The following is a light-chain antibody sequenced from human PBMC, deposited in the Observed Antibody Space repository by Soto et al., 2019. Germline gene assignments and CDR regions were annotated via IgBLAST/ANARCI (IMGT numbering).Light chain of an antibody. CDR3: QQYDNLPLT. Sequence: DIQMTQSPSSPSASVGDRVTITCQASQDISNYLNWYQQKPGKAPKLLIYDASNLETGVPSRFSGSGSGLDFTFTISSLQPEDIATYYCQQYDNLPLTFGGGTKVEIK. CDR2: DAS. J-gene: IGKJ4*01. V-gene: IGKV1-33*01. CDR1: QDISNY.